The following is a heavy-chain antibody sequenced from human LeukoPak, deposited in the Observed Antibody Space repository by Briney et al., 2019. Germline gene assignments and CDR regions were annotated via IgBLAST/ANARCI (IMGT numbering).Heavy chain of an antibody. CDR2: IHYSRST. V-gene: IGHV4-59*08. J-gene: IGHJ4*02. Sequence: SETLSLTCTVSGGSISGFHWSWIRQPPGKGLEWIGYIHYSRSTDYNPSLKSRVTISVDTSKNQFSLKLSSVTAADTAVYYCTRHLDYYGSGSYEYWGQGTLVTVSS. D-gene: IGHD3-10*01. CDR3: TRHLDYYGSGSYEY. CDR1: GGSISGFH.